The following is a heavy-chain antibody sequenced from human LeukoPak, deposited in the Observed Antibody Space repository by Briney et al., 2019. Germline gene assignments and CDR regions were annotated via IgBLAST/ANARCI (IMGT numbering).Heavy chain of an antibody. CDR1: GYRFTNYW. Sequence: GESLKISCKASGYRFTNYWIGWVRQMPGKGLEWMAIIYPGDSETRYSPSFQGQVTISADKFISTAYLQWSSLKASDTAMYYCARALRTGQGDYVPVLWGQGTLVTVSS. CDR2: IYPGDSET. J-gene: IGHJ4*02. CDR3: ARALRTGQGDYVPVL. V-gene: IGHV5-51*01. D-gene: IGHD4-17*01.